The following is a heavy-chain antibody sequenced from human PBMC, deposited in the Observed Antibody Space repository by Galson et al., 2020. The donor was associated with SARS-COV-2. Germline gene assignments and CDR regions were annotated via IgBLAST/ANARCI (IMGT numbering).Heavy chain of an antibody. Sequence: GGSLRLSCAASGFAFSSYEMNWVRQAPGKGLEWVSYISSSGTTKYYADSVKGRFTISRDNAQNSLYLQMSSLRAEDTAVYYCGVVPVYYYYGMDVWGQGTTVTVSS. CDR1: GFAFSSYE. V-gene: IGHV3-48*03. CDR3: GVVPVYYYYGMDV. CDR2: ISSSGTTK. J-gene: IGHJ6*02. D-gene: IGHD2-21*01.